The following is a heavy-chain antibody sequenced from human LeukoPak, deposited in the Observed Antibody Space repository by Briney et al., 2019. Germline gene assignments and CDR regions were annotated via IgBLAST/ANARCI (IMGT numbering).Heavy chain of an antibody. CDR2: ISSSSSTI. D-gene: IGHD6-6*01. Sequence: QPGGSLRLSCAASGFTISSYGMSWVRQAPGKGLEWVSYISSSSSTIYYADSVKGRFTISRDNAKNSLYLQMNSLRAEDTAVYYCARGGHAARPLAAFDIWGQGTMVTVSS. J-gene: IGHJ3*02. CDR1: GFTISSYG. CDR3: ARGGHAARPLAAFDI. V-gene: IGHV3-48*01.